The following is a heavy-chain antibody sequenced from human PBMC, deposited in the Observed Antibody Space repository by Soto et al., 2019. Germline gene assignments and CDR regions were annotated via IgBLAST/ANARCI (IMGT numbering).Heavy chain of an antibody. Sequence: EVQLLESGGGLVQPGGSLRLSCAASEFTFSSYAMSWVRQAPGKGLEWVSAISGSGGSTYYADSVKGRFTISRDNSKNTLDLQMTSLRAEDTAVYYCAKDGYCSSTSCYSMLYYYYYGMDVWGQGTTVTVSS. CDR3: AKDGYCSSTSCYSMLYYYYYGMDV. J-gene: IGHJ6*02. CDR1: EFTFSSYA. CDR2: ISGSGGST. V-gene: IGHV3-23*01. D-gene: IGHD2-2*03.